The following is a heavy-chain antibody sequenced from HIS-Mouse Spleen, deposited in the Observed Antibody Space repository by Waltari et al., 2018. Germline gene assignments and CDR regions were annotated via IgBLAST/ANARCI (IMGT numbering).Heavy chain of an antibody. CDR1: GYTFTGYY. J-gene: IGHJ3*02. V-gene: IGHV1-2*02. Sequence: QVQLVQSGAEVKKPGASVKVSCKASGYTFTGYYMHWVRQAPGQGLEWMGWINPNSGGTKYEQKFQGRVTMTRDTSISTAYMDLSRLRSDDTAVYYCARDRIIAARLDAFDIWGQGTMVTVSS. CDR2: INPNSGGT. D-gene: IGHD6-6*01. CDR3: ARDRIIAARLDAFDI.